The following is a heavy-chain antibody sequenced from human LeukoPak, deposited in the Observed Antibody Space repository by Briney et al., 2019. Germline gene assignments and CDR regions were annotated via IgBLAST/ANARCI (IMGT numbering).Heavy chain of an antibody. D-gene: IGHD7-27*01. Sequence: SGPTLVHPTQTLTLTCTFSGFSLRTSGVGVGWIRQPPGKALEWLSLIYWNDDKRYSPSLKSRLTITKDTSKNQVVLTMTNMDPVDTATYYCAHRLPGTTLGRYFDYWGQGTLVTVSS. CDR2: IYWNDDK. J-gene: IGHJ4*02. CDR3: AHRLPGTTLGRYFDY. V-gene: IGHV2-5*01. CDR1: GFSLRTSGVG.